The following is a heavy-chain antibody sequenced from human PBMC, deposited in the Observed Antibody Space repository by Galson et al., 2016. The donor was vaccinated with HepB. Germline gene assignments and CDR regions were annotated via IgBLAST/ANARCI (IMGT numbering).Heavy chain of an antibody. CDR2: IDHNGDDP. CDR3: AKSPASGWSTDFFDD. CDR1: GFTFSSCA. V-gene: IGHV3-23*01. Sequence: SLRLSCAASGFTFSSCAMGWVRQAPGKGLHWVSIIDHNGDDPYYADSVKGRFTIAKDNSKNTVFLQMNSARVEYTAVDYCAKSPASGWSTDFFDDWGQGTLVTVSS. D-gene: IGHD6-19*01. J-gene: IGHJ4*02.